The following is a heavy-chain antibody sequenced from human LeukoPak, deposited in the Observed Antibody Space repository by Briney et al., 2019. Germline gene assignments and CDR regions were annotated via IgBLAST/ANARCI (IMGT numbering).Heavy chain of an antibody. CDR2: INPNSGGT. CDR1: GYTFTGYY. J-gene: IGHJ6*03. V-gene: IGHV1-2*02. D-gene: IGHD4-11*01. Sequence: GASVKVSCKASGYTFTGYYMHWVRQAPGQGLEWMGWINPNSGGTNYAQKFQGRVTMTRNTSISTAYMELSSLGSEDTAVYYCARGYSNYYRYYYYYMDVWGKGTTVTVSS. CDR3: ARGYSNYYRYYYYYMDV.